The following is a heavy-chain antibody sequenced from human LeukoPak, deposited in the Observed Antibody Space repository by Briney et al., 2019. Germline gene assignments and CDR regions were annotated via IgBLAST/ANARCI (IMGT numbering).Heavy chain of an antibody. J-gene: IGHJ5*02. CDR2: IYYSGST. Sequence: SETLSLTCSVSGGSISSSNYYWGWIRQPPGKGLEWIGSIYYSGSTHYNPSLKSRVTISVDTSKNQFSLKLGSVTAADTAVYHCARNSSDPYSSSAKRYNWFDPWGQGTLVTVSS. CDR1: GGSISSSNYY. CDR3: ARNSSDPYSSSAKRYNWFDP. D-gene: IGHD6-13*01. V-gene: IGHV4-39*01.